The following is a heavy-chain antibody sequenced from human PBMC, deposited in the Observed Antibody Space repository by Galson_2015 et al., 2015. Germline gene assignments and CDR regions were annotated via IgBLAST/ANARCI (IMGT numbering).Heavy chain of an antibody. Sequence: SLRLSCAASGFTFGGYAMSWFRQAPGKGLEWVGFIRRKAYGGTTEYAASVKGRFTISRADSTSIVYLQMNSLKTEDADDYYCTRARWTNTSSYDFGVGDGFDPWGQGTTVTVSS. CDR1: GFTFGGYA. J-gene: IGHJ5*02. CDR2: IRRKAYGGTT. CDR3: TRARWTNTSSYDFGVGDGFDP. V-gene: IGHV3-49*03. D-gene: IGHD6-6*01.